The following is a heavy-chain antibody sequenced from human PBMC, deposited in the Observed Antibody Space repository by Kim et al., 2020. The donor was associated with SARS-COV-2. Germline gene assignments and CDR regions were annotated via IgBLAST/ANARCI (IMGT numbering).Heavy chain of an antibody. CDR1: GFTFSSYA. Sequence: GGSLRLSCAASGFTFSSYAMHWVRQAPGKGLEWVAVISYDGSNKYYVDSVKGRFTISRDNSKNTLYLQMNSLRAEDTAVYYCARDVVATIALTEYSSSWFVDYWGQGTLVTVSS. V-gene: IGHV3-30*04. CDR2: ISYDGSNK. J-gene: IGHJ4*02. CDR3: ARDVVATIALTEYSSSWFVDY. D-gene: IGHD6-13*01.